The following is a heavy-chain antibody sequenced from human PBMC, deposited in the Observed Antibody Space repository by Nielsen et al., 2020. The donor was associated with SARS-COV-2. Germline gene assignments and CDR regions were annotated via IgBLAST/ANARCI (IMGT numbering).Heavy chain of an antibody. Sequence: GGSLRLSCAASGFTFDDYAMHRVRQAPGKGLEWVSGISWNSGSIGYADSVKGRFTISRDNAKNSLYLQMNSLRAEDTALYYCAKSSWAYYGSGSYPDYWGQGTLVTVSS. CDR3: AKSSWAYYGSGSYPDY. D-gene: IGHD3-10*01. CDR1: GFTFDDYA. J-gene: IGHJ4*02. CDR2: ISWNSGSI. V-gene: IGHV3-9*01.